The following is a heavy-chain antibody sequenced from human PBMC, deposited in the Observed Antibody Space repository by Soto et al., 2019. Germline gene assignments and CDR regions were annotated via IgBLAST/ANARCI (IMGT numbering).Heavy chain of an antibody. V-gene: IGHV3-53*01. CDR3: AKDISPGTARSPGP. Sequence: GGSLRLSCAASGFTVSSNYMSWVRQAPGKGLEWVSVIYSGGSTYYADSVKGRFTISRDNSKNTLYLQMNSLRAEDTAVYYCAKDISPGTARSPGPWGQGTLVTVSS. J-gene: IGHJ5*02. CDR1: GFTVSSNY. CDR2: IYSGGST. D-gene: IGHD1-7*01.